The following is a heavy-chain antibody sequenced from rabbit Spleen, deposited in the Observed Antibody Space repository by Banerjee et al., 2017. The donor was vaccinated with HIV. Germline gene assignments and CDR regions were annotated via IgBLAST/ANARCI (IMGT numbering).Heavy chain of an antibody. J-gene: IGHJ4*01. V-gene: IGHV1S40*01. Sequence: QSLEESGGDLVKPGTSLTLTCKASGFSFSSGYYMCWVRQAPGKGLEWIACIAAGSGVTTYYANWAKGRFTISKTSSTTVTLQMTSLTVADTATYFCARDAGTGDYIDVSFNLWGPGTLVTVS. CDR1: GFSFSSGYY. CDR2: IAAGSGVTT. D-gene: IGHD8-1*01. CDR3: ARDAGTGDYIDVSFNL.